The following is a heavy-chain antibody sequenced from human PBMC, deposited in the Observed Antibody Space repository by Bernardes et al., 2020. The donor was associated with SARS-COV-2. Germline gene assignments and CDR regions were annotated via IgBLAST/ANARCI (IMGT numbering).Heavy chain of an antibody. Sequence: GGSLRLSCAASGFTFSSYAMSWVRQAPGKGLEWVSAISGSGGSTYYADSVKGRFTISRDNSKNTLYLQMNSLRAEDTAVYYCAKDPQKYQLLWRSYYFDYWGQGTLVTVSS. V-gene: IGHV3-23*01. D-gene: IGHD2-2*01. CDR2: ISGSGGST. J-gene: IGHJ4*02. CDR3: AKDPQKYQLLWRSYYFDY. CDR1: GFTFSSYA.